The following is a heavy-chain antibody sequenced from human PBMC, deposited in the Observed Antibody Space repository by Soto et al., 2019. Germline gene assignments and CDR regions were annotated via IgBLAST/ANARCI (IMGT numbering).Heavy chain of an antibody. CDR1: GGSISSSSYY. CDR3: ARYGLILNWFDP. V-gene: IGHV4-39*07. D-gene: IGHD4-17*01. CDR2: IYYSGST. Sequence: SETLSLTCTVSGGSISSSSYYWGWIRQPPGKGLEWIGSIYYSGSTYYNPSLKSRVTISVDTSKNQFSLKLSSVTAADTAVYYCARYGLILNWFDPWGQGTLVTVSS. J-gene: IGHJ5*02.